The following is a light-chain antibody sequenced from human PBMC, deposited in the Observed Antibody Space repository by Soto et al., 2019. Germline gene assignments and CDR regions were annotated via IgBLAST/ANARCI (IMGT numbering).Light chain of an antibody. CDR3: SAYAGSSVL. CDR1: SSDVGGYDY. V-gene: IGLV2-14*01. J-gene: IGLJ2*01. CDR2: EVS. Sequence: QSALTQPVSVSGSPGQSITISCTGTSSDVGGYDYVSWYQQYPDKAPKLMIFEVSNRPSGVSNRFSGSKSGNTASLTISGLQTEDEADYYCSAYAGSSVLFGGGTKLTVL.